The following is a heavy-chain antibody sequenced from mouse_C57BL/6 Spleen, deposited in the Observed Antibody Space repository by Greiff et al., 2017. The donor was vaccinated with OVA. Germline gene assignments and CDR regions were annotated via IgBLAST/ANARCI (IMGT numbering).Heavy chain of an antibody. D-gene: IGHD1-1*01. CDR2: IDPETGGT. V-gene: IGHV1-15*01. J-gene: IGHJ2*01. CDR3: TRSGIHYYGSND. Sequence: QVHVKQSGAELVRPGASVTLSCKASGYTFTDYEMHWVKQTPVHGLEWIGAIDPETGGTAYNQKFKGKAILTADKSSSTAYMELRSLTSEDSAVYYCTRSGIHYYGSNDWGKGTTLTVSS. CDR1: GYTFTDYE.